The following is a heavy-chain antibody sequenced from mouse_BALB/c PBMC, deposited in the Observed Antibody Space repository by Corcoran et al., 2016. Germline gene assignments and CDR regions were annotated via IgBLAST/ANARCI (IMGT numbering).Heavy chain of an antibody. D-gene: IGHD2-14*01. Sequence: QIQLVQSGPELKKPGETVKISCKASGYTFTNYGMNWVKQAPGKGLKWMGWINTYTGEPTYADDFKGRFAFSLETSASTAYLQINNLKNEDTATYFCEMDRYDGYYAMDYWGQGTSVTVSS. V-gene: IGHV9-3-1*01. CDR3: EMDRYDGYYAMDY. CDR2: INTYTGEP. CDR1: GYTFTNYG. J-gene: IGHJ4*01.